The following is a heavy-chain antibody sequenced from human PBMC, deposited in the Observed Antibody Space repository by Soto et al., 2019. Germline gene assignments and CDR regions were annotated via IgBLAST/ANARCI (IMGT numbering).Heavy chain of an antibody. J-gene: IGHJ5*02. CDR2: IIPIFGTA. CDR3: ARGGSSSSKKGYNWFDP. D-gene: IGHD6-6*01. Sequence: SVKVSCKASGGTFRIYAISCVRQAAGQGLEWMGGIIPIFGTANYAQKFQGRVTITADESTSTAYMELSSLRSEDTAVYYCARGGSSSSKKGYNWFDPWGQGTLVTVSS. V-gene: IGHV1-69*01. CDR1: GGTFRIYA.